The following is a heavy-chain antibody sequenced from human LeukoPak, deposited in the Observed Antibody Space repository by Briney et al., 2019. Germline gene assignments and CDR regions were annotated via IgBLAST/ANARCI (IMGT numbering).Heavy chain of an antibody. J-gene: IGHJ3*01. V-gene: IGHV5-51*01. D-gene: IGHD1-26*01. CDR1: GYSFTRHW. CDR2: MYPADSDT. Sequence: GESLKISCKGSGYSFTRHWIGWVRQMPGKGLEWMGIMYPADSDTRYSPSFQGQVTISADKSISTAYLQWNSLKASDTAMYYCARQGGSYLENAFDVWGQGTMFTVSS. CDR3: ARQGGSYLENAFDV.